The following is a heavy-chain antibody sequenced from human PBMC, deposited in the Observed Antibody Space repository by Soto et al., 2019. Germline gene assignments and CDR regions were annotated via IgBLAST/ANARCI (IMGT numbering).Heavy chain of an antibody. CDR1: GFTFSSYG. CDR3: AKDGPGIAVAGIPDWFDP. D-gene: IGHD6-19*01. J-gene: IGHJ5*02. CDR2: ISYDGSNK. Sequence: AGGSLRLSCAASGFTFSSYGMHWVRQAPGKGLEWVAVISYDGSNKYYADSVKGRFTISRDNSKNTLYLQMNSLRAEDTAVYYCAKDGPGIAVAGIPDWFDPWGQGTLVTVSS. V-gene: IGHV3-30*18.